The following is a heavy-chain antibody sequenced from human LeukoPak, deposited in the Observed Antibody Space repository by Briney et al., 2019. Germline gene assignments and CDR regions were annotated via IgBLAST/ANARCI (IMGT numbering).Heavy chain of an antibody. V-gene: IGHV3-23*01. CDR2: IGAGGGDT. D-gene: IGHD5-12*01. Sequence: GGSLRLSCAGSGFTFSSYAMSWVRQAPGRGLECVSAIGAGGGDTYYADSVKGRFTISRNNSKNTLYLQMNSLRAEDTALYYCAKDWVAYWGQGTLVTVSS. CDR1: GFTFSSYA. J-gene: IGHJ4*02. CDR3: AKDWVAY.